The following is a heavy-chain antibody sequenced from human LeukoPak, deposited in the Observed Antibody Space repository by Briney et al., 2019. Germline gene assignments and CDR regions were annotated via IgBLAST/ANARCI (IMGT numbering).Heavy chain of an antibody. J-gene: IGHJ3*02. CDR3: ASSIAAAEDDAFDI. Sequence: GGSLRLSCAASGFSSSSYWMSWVRQAPGRWLEWVANIRQDGSEKYYVDSVKGRFTISRDNAKNSLYLQMNSLRAEDTAVYYCASSIAAAEDDAFDIWGQGTMVTVSS. V-gene: IGHV3-7*01. CDR2: IRQDGSEK. D-gene: IGHD6-13*01. CDR1: GFSSSSYW.